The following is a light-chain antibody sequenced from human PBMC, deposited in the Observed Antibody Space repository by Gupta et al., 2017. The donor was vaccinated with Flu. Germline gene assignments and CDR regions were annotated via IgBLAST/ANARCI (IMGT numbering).Light chain of an antibody. V-gene: IGKV1-9*01. CDR1: QDISSY. CDR2: GAS. Sequence: PSFLSASVGDRVTITCRGSQDISSYLAWYQHKPGKAPKLLIYGASTLEIGVPSRFSGSGSGTEFTLTINSLQPEDFATYYCQQLNTYPRTFGEGTKVEI. J-gene: IGKJ4*02. CDR3: QQLNTYPRT.